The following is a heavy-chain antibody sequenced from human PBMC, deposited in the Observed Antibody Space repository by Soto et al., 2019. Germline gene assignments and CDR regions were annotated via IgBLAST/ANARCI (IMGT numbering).Heavy chain of an antibody. Sequence: QVQLVQSGPEVKNLGASVKVSCKTSGYTFSTYDISWVRQAPGQGLEWMGWISADNGSTDYAQKVQDRVTMTTDTSTNTAYLELRGLRSADTAGYFCARDVSISGTRWFDPWGQGTLVTVSS. CDR1: GYTFSTYD. V-gene: IGHV1-18*04. CDR3: ARDVSISGTRWFDP. D-gene: IGHD2-15*01. CDR2: ISADNGST. J-gene: IGHJ5*02.